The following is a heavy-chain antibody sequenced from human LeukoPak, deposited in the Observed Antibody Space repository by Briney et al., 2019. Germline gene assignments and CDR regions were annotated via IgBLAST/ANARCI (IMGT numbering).Heavy chain of an antibody. CDR2: IRWNSGSI. D-gene: IGHD2-2*01. Sequence: PGGSLRLSCAASGFTFDDYAMHWVRQTPGKGLERVSSIRWNSGSIDYADSVKGRFTISRDNAKNSLYLQMNSLRAEDTALYYCTKALGYCSSTSCPEAFDVWGQGTMVTVSS. CDR3: TKALGYCSSTSCPEAFDV. J-gene: IGHJ3*01. V-gene: IGHV3-9*01. CDR1: GFTFDDYA.